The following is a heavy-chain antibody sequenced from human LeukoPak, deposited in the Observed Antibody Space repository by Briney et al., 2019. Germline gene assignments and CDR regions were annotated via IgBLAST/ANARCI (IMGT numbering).Heavy chain of an antibody. Sequence: ASVKVSCKASGYTFTKYYTFWVRQAPGQGLEWMGRINPSSGGTDYAQKFQGRVTMTRDTSISTAYMELSRLRSDDTAMYYCARERSAYCGGDCFLDFDYWGQGTLVTVSS. D-gene: IGHD2-21*02. CDR3: ARERSAYCGGDCFLDFDY. J-gene: IGHJ4*02. CDR2: INPSSGGT. CDR1: GYTFTKYY. V-gene: IGHV1-2*06.